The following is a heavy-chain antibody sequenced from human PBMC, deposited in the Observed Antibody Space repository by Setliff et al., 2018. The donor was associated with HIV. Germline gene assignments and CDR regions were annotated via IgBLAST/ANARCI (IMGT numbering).Heavy chain of an antibody. Sequence: PGGSLRLSCAASGFTFSNAWMNWVRQAPGKGLEWVGRIRSKVDGGAADYAAPVKGRFTISRDDSKNTLYLQMSSLKTEDTAVYYCTRGGRPTDEYVWFDPWGQGTLVTVSS. CDR2: IRSKVDGGAA. D-gene: IGHD2-15*01. CDR3: TRGGRPTDEYVWFDP. V-gene: IGHV3-15*05. J-gene: IGHJ5*02. CDR1: GFTFSNAW.